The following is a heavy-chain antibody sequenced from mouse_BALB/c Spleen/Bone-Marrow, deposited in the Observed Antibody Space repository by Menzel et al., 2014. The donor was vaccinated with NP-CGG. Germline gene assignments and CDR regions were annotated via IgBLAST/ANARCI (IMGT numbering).Heavy chain of an antibody. CDR2: ISSGSSTI. J-gene: IGHJ4*01. D-gene: IGHD2-1*01. CDR3: ARSDGNYDYAMVY. V-gene: IGHV5-17*02. CDR1: GFTFSSFG. Sequence: EVMLVESGGGLVQPGGSRKLSCAASGFTFSSFGMHWVRQAPEKGLEWVAYISSGSSTIYYADTVKGRFTISRDNPKNTLFLQMTSLRSEDTAMYYCARSDGNYDYAMVYWGQGTSVTVSS.